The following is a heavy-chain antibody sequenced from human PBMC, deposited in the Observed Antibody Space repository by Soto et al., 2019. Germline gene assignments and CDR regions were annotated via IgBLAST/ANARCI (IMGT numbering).Heavy chain of an antibody. Sequence: SVKVSCKASGGTFSSYAISWVRQAPGQGLEWMGGIIPIFGTASYAQKFQGRVTITADESTSTAYMELSSLRSEDTAVYYCARGDREYYDFWSGYYWVRGPRGYYGMDVWGQGTTVTVSS. V-gene: IGHV1-69*13. CDR3: ARGDREYYDFWSGYYWVRGPRGYYGMDV. J-gene: IGHJ6*02. CDR1: GGTFSSYA. D-gene: IGHD3-3*01. CDR2: IIPIFGTA.